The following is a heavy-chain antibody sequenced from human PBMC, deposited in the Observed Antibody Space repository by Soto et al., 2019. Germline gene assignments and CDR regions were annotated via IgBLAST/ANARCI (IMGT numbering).Heavy chain of an antibody. D-gene: IGHD4-17*01. Sequence: PSETLALTFTVSGCSISSYYWSWIRQPPGKGLEWIGYIYYSGSTNYNPSLKSRVTISVDTSKNQFSLKLSSVTAADTAVYYCARGHLYGDYEFDYWGQGTLVTVSS. CDR1: GCSISSYY. J-gene: IGHJ4*02. V-gene: IGHV4-59*01. CDR2: IYYSGST. CDR3: ARGHLYGDYEFDY.